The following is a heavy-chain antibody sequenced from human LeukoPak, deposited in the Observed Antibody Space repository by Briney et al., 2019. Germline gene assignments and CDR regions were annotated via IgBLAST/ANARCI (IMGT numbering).Heavy chain of an antibody. D-gene: IGHD1-26*01. CDR1: GGTFSSYA. CDR3: ARSLWVVGATTGYYYYGMDV. J-gene: IGHJ6*02. Sequence: RASVKVSCKASGGTFSSYAISWVRQAPGQGLEWMGRIIPILGIANYAQKFQGRVTITADKSTSTAYMELSSLRSEDTAVYYCARSLWVVGATTGYYYYGMDVWGQGTTVTVSS. V-gene: IGHV1-69*04. CDR2: IIPILGIA.